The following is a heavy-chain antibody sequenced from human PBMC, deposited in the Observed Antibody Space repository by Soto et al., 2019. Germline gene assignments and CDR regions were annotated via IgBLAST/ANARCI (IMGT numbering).Heavy chain of an antibody. V-gene: IGHV3-43D*04. CDR3: AKPHQRGYSYGYPPDY. D-gene: IGHD5-18*01. J-gene: IGHJ4*02. Sequence: AGGSLRLSCAASGFTFDDYAMHWVRQAPGKGLERVSLISWDGGSTYYADSVKGRFTISRDNSKNSLYLQMNSLRAEDTALYYCAKPHQRGYSYGYPPDYWGQGTLVTVSS. CDR2: ISWDGGST. CDR1: GFTFDDYA.